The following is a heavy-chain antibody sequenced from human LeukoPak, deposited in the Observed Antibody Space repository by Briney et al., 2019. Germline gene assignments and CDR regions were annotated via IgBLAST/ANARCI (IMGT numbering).Heavy chain of an antibody. D-gene: IGHD5-18*01. CDR2: IYTSGST. Sequence: SETLSLACTASGGSISSYYWSWIRQPAGKGLEWIGRIYTSGSTNYNPSLKSRVTMSVDTSKNQFSLKLSSVTAADTAVYYCARGITWTAMAEDYFDYWGQGTLVTVSS. V-gene: IGHV4-4*07. CDR1: GGSISSYY. CDR3: ARGITWTAMAEDYFDY. J-gene: IGHJ4*02.